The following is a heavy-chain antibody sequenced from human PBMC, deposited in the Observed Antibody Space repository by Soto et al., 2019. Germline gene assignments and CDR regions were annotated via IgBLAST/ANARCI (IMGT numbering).Heavy chain of an antibody. J-gene: IGHJ6*02. Sequence: GGSLRLSYAASGFTFSSYAMHWVRQAPGKGLEWVAVISYDGSNKNYADSVKGRFTISRDNSKNTLYLQMNSLRAEDTAVYYCARGYDFWSGYYYPYGMDVWGQGTTVTVSS. CDR2: ISYDGSNK. D-gene: IGHD3-3*01. CDR1: GFTFSSYA. CDR3: ARGYDFWSGYYYPYGMDV. V-gene: IGHV3-30-3*01.